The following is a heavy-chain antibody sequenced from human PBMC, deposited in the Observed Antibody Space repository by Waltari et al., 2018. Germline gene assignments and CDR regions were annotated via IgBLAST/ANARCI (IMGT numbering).Heavy chain of an antibody. Sequence: VQLVESGGDVLQPGGSLRLTCATSGFTFFNYEMNWIRQAPGKGLGWIAYISNSGSRTFYSDSVRGRFTISRDDAKNSVFLQMNDLRVDDSGLYYCTRGLVGAPGWGQGTLVTVSS. D-gene: IGHD1-26*01. CDR2: ISNSGSRT. CDR1: GFTFFNYE. CDR3: TRGLVGAPG. V-gene: IGHV3-48*03. J-gene: IGHJ4*02.